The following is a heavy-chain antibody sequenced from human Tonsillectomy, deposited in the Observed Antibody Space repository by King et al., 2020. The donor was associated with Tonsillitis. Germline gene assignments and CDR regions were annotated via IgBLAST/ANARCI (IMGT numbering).Heavy chain of an antibody. CDR2: IWFDGSYK. CDR3: ARDILKPGRYYLDY. Sequence: QLVQSGGGVVQPGRSLRLSCAASGFTFSSYGLHWVRQAPGKGLEWVAVIWFDGSYKYYADSVKGRFTISRDNSKNTLYLQMNSLRAEDTAVYYCARDILKPGRYYLDYWGQGTLVTVSS. D-gene: IGHD3-10*01. V-gene: IGHV3-33*01. J-gene: IGHJ4*02. CDR1: GFTFSSYG.